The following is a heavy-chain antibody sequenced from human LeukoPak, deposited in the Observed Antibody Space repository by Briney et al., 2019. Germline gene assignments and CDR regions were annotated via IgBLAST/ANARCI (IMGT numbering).Heavy chain of an antibody. Sequence: ASVKVSCKASGYTFTSYYMHWVRQAPGQGLVWMGVINPSDGSTTYAQKFQGRVTVIRDTSTSTVYMKLSSLRSEDTAVYYCARAWRYTDWFDPWGQGTLVTVSS. CDR3: ARAWRYTDWFDP. J-gene: IGHJ5*02. V-gene: IGHV1-46*01. CDR1: GYTFTSYY. D-gene: IGHD1-14*01. CDR2: INPSDGST.